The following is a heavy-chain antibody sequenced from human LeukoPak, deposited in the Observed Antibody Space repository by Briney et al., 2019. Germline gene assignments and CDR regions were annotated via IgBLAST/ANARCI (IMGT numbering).Heavy chain of an antibody. CDR3: ARERDLYYYYGMDV. CDR1: GYTFTGYY. Sequence: ASVKVSCKASGYTFTGYYMHWVRQAPGQGLEWMGWINPNSGGTNYAQKFQGRVTITRDTSISTAYMELSRLRSDDTAVYYCARERDLYYYYGMDVWGQGTTVTVSS. V-gene: IGHV1-2*02. CDR2: INPNSGGT. D-gene: IGHD5-24*01. J-gene: IGHJ6*02.